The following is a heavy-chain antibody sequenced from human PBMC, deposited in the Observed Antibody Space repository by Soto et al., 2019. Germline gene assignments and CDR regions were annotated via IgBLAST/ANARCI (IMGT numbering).Heavy chain of an antibody. V-gene: IGHV3-30*18. J-gene: IGHJ4*02. CDR3: AKGGRQWLVTSDFNY. CDR2: VSHDGRNT. CDR1: GFTFSDYA. Sequence: VQLVESGGGVVQPGRSLRLSCAASGFTFSDYAMHWARQAPGKGLEWVAVVSHDGRNTHYADSVKGRFTISRDSSKNKVSLEMTSLGAEDTAVYYCAKGGRQWLVTSDFNYWCQGALVTVSS. D-gene: IGHD6-19*01.